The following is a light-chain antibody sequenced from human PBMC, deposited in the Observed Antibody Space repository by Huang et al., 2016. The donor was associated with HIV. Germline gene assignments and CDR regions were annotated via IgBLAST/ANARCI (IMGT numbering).Light chain of an antibody. Sequence: IVMTQSPVTLSVSPGERATLSCRASAGVSNNVAWYQQRPGQTPRLLIHGASTRHTGVPAKFSGRGSGTEITLTITNLQPEDSAVYYCQHYNNWPPWTFGPGTQVEI. J-gene: IGKJ1*01. CDR3: QHYNNWPPWT. V-gene: IGKV3D-15*01. CDR1: AGVSNN. CDR2: GAS.